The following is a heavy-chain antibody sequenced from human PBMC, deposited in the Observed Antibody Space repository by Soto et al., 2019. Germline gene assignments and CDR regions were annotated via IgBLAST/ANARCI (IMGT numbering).Heavy chain of an antibody. D-gene: IGHD3-10*02. CDR2: IYDTWTT. Sequence: QVQLQEAGPGLVRPSQTLSLTCTVSGGSMSENDYYWSWLRQSPGQGLQWIGYIYDTWTTSYSPSLKSRVTMSAETSRSQFSLKLTSVTAADTALYFCARGIVRGGFDIWGQGTLVTVSS. CDR1: GGSMSENDYY. CDR3: ARGIVRGGFDI. J-gene: IGHJ3*02. V-gene: IGHV4-30-4*01.